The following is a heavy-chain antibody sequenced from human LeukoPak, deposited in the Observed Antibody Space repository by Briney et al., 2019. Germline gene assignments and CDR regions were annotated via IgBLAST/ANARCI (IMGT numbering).Heavy chain of an antibody. CDR2: FDPEDGET. CDR1: GYTFTGYY. D-gene: IGHD2-15*01. V-gene: IGHV1-24*01. J-gene: IGHJ4*02. CDR3: ATEGCSGGSCQFDY. Sequence: GASVKVSCKASGYTFTGYYMHWMRQAPGKGLEWMGGFDPEDGETIYAHKFQGRVTMTEDTSTDTAYMELSSLRSEDTAVYYCATEGCSGGSCQFDYWGQGTLVTVSS.